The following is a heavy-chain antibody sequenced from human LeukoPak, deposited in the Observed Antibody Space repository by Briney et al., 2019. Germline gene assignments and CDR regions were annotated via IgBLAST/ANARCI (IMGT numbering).Heavy chain of an antibody. CDR1: GYTFTGYY. CDR3: ARSRYSGSYFY. J-gene: IGHJ4*02. D-gene: IGHD1-26*01. CDR2: INPNSGGT. V-gene: IGHV1-2*06. Sequence: ASVKVSCKASGYTFTGYYMHWVRQAPGQGLEWMGRINPNSGGTNYAQKFQGRVTMTRDTSITTAYMELSRLRSDDTAVYYCARSRYSGSYFYWGQGTLVTVSS.